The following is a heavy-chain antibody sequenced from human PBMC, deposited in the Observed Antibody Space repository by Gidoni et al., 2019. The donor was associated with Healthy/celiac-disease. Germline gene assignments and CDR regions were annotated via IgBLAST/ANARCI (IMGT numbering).Heavy chain of an antibody. V-gene: IGHV3-23*01. Sequence: EVQLLESGGGLVQPGGSLRLSCAASGFTFSSYAMSWVRQAPGKGLEWVSAISGSGGSTYYADSVKGRFTISRDNSKNTLYLQMNSLRAEDTAVYYCAKGDGNPYSSGWYGLYWGQGTLVTVSS. J-gene: IGHJ4*02. CDR1: GFTFSSYA. CDR2: ISGSGGST. CDR3: AKGDGNPYSSGWYGLY. D-gene: IGHD6-19*01.